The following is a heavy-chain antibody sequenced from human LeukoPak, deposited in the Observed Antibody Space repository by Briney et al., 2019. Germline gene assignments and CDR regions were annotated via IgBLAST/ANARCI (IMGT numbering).Heavy chain of an antibody. CDR1: GGSISSYY. J-gene: IGHJ5*02. CDR2: IYYSGST. V-gene: IGHV4-59*01. D-gene: IGHD3-3*01. Sequence: SETLSLTCTVSGGSISSYYWSWIRQPPGKGLEWIGYIYYSGSTNYNPSLKSRVTISVDTSKNQFSLKLSSVTAADTAVYYCARQLGTRYDFWSGYYTGWFDPWGQGTLVTVPS. CDR3: ARQLGTRYDFWSGYYTGWFDP.